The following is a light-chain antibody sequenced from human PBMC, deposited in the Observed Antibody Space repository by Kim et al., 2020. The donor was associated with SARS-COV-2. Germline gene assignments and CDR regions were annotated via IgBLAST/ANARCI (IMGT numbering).Light chain of an antibody. J-gene: IGLJ3*02. CDR2: RNN. Sequence: RQTATLTCTGNSNNVGDQGAAWLQQHQGHPPKLLSYRNNKRPSGISERFSASRSRNTASLTITGRHPEDEADYYCSAWDNNLSAWVFGGGTQLTVL. V-gene: IGLV10-54*01. CDR3: SAWDNNLSAWV. CDR1: SNNVGDQG.